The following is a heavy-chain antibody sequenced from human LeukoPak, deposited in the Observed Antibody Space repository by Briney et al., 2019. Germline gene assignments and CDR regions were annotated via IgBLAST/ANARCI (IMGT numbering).Heavy chain of an antibody. CDR2: FDPEDGET. Sequence: APVKVSCKVSGYTLTELSMHWVRQAPGKGLEWMGGFDPEDGETIYAQKFQGRVTMTEDTSTDTAYMELSSLRSEDTAVYYCATARIVGAPDAFDIWGQGTMVTVSS. D-gene: IGHD1-26*01. CDR1: GYTLTELS. CDR3: ATARIVGAPDAFDI. V-gene: IGHV1-24*01. J-gene: IGHJ3*02.